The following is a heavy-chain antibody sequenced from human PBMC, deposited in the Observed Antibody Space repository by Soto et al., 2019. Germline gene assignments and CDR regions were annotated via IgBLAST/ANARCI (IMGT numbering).Heavy chain of an antibody. D-gene: IGHD3-3*01. Sequence: PGGSLRVSCAAAGFTFSSYAMHWVRQAPGKGLEWVAVISYDGSNKYYADSVKGRFTISRDNSKNTLYLQMNSLRTEDTAVYYCARALDFWSAYFDYWGQGSLVTVSS. CDR2: ISYDGSNK. J-gene: IGHJ4*02. CDR3: ARALDFWSAYFDY. V-gene: IGHV3-30-3*01. CDR1: GFTFSSYA.